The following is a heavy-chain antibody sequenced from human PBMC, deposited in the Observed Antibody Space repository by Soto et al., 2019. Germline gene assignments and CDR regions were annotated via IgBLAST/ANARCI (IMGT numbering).Heavy chain of an antibody. Sequence: GSLSVACPVYGFTLSYQYIDWVRQAPGGGREWVGRSRDEPQGYSTTYAASVKGRFTASRDESKNSAYLQMNSLKTEYTAVYYCVRATYFSDSSGYTRCLDYWGQGTLVTVSS. CDR2: SRDEPQGYST. J-gene: IGHJ4*02. CDR3: VRATYFSDSSGYTRCLDY. V-gene: IGHV3-72*01. D-gene: IGHD3-22*01. CDR1: GFTLSYQY.